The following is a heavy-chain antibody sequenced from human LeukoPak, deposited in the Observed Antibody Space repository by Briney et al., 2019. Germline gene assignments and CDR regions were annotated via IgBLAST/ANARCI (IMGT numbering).Heavy chain of an antibody. CDR2: ISYDGSNK. V-gene: IGHV3-30*18. CDR1: GFSFRSYG. CDR3: AKSYSSVWPAPFDY. D-gene: IGHD6-19*01. J-gene: IGHJ4*02. Sequence: GGSLRLTCEASGFSFRSYGMYWVRQDPGKGLEWVAVISYDGSNKYYADSVKGRFTISRDNSKNTLYLQMNSLRAEDTAVYYCAKSYSSVWPAPFDYWGQGTLVTVSS.